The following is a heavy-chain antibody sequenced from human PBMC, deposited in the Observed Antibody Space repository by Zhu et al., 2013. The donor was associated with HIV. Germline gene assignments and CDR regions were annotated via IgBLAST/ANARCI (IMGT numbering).Heavy chain of an antibody. CDR1: GGSISSGDYY. D-gene: IGHD2-15*01. V-gene: IGHV4-30-4*01. J-gene: IGHJ4*02. Sequence: QVQLQESGPGLVKPSQTLSLTCTVSGGSISSGDYYWSWIRQPPGKGLEWIGYIYYSGSTYYNPSLKSRVTISVDTSKNQFSLKLSSVTAADTAVYYCARDRGGRDNSSWHTGFDYWGQGTLVTVSS. CDR3: ARDRGGRDNSSWHTGFDY. CDR2: IYYSGST.